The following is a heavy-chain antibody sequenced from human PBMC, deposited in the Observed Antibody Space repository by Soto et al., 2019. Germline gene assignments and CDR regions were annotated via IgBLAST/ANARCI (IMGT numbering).Heavy chain of an antibody. Sequence: SETLSLTCTVSGDSISSGDYYWSWIRQPPGKGLEWIGCIYYSGNTYYNLSLKSRITISVDTSNNQLSLKVKSGTAADTAVYYCARGLITGSHYSGGWYYFDSWGQGTQVTVSS. V-gene: IGHV4-30-4*01. CDR1: GDSISSGDYY. J-gene: IGHJ4*02. CDR2: IYYSGNT. CDR3: ARGLITGSHYSGGWYYFDS. D-gene: IGHD6-19*01.